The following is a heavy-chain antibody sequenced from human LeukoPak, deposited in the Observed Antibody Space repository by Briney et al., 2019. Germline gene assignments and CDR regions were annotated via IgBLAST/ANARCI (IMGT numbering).Heavy chain of an antibody. Sequence: GGSLRLSCAASGNYWMRWVRQAPGKGLVWVSHINSDGSWTSYADSVKGRFTISKDNAKNTVYLQMNSLRAEGTAVYYCVSFYETYWGRGTLVTVSS. CDR2: INSDGSWT. D-gene: IGHD2/OR15-2a*01. J-gene: IGHJ4*02. CDR1: GNYW. V-gene: IGHV3-74*01. CDR3: VSFYETY.